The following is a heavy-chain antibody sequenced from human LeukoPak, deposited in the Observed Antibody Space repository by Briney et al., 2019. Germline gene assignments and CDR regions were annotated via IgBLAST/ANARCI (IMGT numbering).Heavy chain of an antibody. CDR3: ARRPGSGELLTIGNWFDP. CDR1: GYTFTGYY. D-gene: IGHD3-10*01. V-gene: IGHV1-2*06. CDR2: INPNSGGT. J-gene: IGHJ5*02. Sequence: GASVKASCKASGYTFTGYYMHWVRQAPGQGLEWMGRINPNSGGTNYAQKFQGRVTMTRDTSISTAYMELSRLRSDDTTVYYCARRPGSGELLTIGNWFDPWGQGTLVTVSS.